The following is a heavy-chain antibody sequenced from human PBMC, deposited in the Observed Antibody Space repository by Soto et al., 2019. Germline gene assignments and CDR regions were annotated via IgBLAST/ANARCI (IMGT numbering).Heavy chain of an antibody. CDR2: ISGSGGST. CDR1: GFTFSSYA. D-gene: IGHD2-2*01. V-gene: IGHV3-23*01. Sequence: PGGSLRLSCAASGFTFSSYAMSWVRQAPGKGLEWVSAISGSGGSTYYADSVKGRFTISRDNSKNTLYLQMNSLRAEDTAVYYCAKGGLAPAANNGYYYYGMDVWGQGTTVTVSS. CDR3: AKGGLAPAANNGYYYYGMDV. J-gene: IGHJ6*02.